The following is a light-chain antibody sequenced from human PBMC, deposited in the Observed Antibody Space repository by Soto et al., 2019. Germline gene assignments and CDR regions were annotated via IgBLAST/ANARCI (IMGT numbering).Light chain of an antibody. Sequence: QSVLTQPASVSGSPGQSITISCTGTSSDVGGYNYVSWYQQHPGKAPKLLINDVSNRPSGISDRFSGSKSGNTASLTTSGLQAEDEADYYCSSYTSSTTNVFGTGTKVTVL. CDR1: SSDVGGYNY. CDR2: DVS. CDR3: SSYTSSTTNV. V-gene: IGLV2-14*03. J-gene: IGLJ1*01.